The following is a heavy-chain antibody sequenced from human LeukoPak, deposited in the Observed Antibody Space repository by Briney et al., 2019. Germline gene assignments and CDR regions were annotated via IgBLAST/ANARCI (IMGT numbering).Heavy chain of an antibody. V-gene: IGHV5-51*01. Sequence: GESLKISCKGSGYSFTSYWIGWVRQMPGKGLEWMGIIYPGDSDTRYSPSFQGQVTMSADKSITTAYLQWSSLKASDTAVYYCARGGGGYCSSTTCTFDYWGQGTLVTVSS. CDR1: GYSFTSYW. CDR2: IYPGDSDT. D-gene: IGHD2-2*01. J-gene: IGHJ4*02. CDR3: ARGGGGYCSSTTCTFDY.